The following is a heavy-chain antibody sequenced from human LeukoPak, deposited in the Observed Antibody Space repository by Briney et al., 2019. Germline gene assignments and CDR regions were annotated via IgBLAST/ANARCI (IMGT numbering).Heavy chain of an antibody. CDR3: SAGEWLVLSY. D-gene: IGHD6-19*01. Sequence: PGGSLRLSCAASGFTFSSYAMHWVRQAPGKGLEWVAVISYDGSNKYYADSVKGRFTISRDNSKNTLYLQMNSLRAEDTAVYYCSAGEWLVLSYWGQGTLVTVSS. V-gene: IGHV3-30*04. CDR1: GFTFSSYA. J-gene: IGHJ4*02. CDR2: ISYDGSNK.